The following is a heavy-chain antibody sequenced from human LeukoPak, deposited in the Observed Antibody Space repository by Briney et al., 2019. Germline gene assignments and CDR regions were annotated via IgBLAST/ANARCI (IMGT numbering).Heavy chain of an antibody. CDR1: GDSINSLDL. J-gene: IGHJ5*02. CDR2: INHSGST. CDR3: ARIGVWGSYRYHNYNWFDP. V-gene: IGHV4-4*02. Sequence: SETLSLTCTVSGDSINSLDLWSWVRQPPGKGLEWIGEINHSGSTNYNPSLKSRVTISVDTSKNQFSLKLSSVTAADTAVYYCARIGVWGSYRYHNYNWFDPWGQGTLVTVSS. D-gene: IGHD3-16*02.